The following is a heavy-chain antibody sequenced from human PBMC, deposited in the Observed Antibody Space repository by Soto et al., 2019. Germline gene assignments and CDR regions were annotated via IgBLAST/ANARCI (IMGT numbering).Heavy chain of an antibody. CDR1: GFTFRSYS. CDR3: VSARGSSWYFDY. J-gene: IGHJ4*02. CDR2: ISGSSSSI. D-gene: IGHD6-13*01. V-gene: IGHV3-21*01. Sequence: PXGSLRLSCAASGFTFRSYSMNWVRQAPGKGLEWVSSISGSSSSIYYADSVKGRFTISRDNAKNSLYLQMNSLRAEDTAVFYCVSARGSSWYFDYWGQGALVTVSS.